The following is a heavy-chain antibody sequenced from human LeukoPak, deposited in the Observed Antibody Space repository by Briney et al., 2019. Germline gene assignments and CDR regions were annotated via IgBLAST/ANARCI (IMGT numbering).Heavy chain of an antibody. CDR2: INHSGST. CDR3: ARGGGITMIVVVTAPFDY. CDR1: GGSFSGYY. J-gene: IGHJ4*02. D-gene: IGHD3-22*01. V-gene: IGHV4-34*01. Sequence: SETLSLTCAVYGGSFSGYYWSWIRQPPGKGLEWIGEINHSGSTNYNPSLKSRVTISVDTYKNQFSLKLSSVTAADTAVYYCARGGGITMIVVVTAPFDYWGQGTLVTVSS.